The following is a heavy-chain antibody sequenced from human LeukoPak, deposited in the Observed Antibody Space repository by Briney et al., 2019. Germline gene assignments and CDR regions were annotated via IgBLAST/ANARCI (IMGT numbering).Heavy chain of an antibody. CDR2: ISYDGSNK. D-gene: IGHD2-21*02. J-gene: IGHJ4*02. CDR3: AKCGGDCYSEYYFDY. Sequence: GGSLRLSCAASGFTFSSYGMHWVRQAPGKGPEWVAVISYDGSNKYYADSVKGRFTISRDNSKNTLYLQMNSLRAEDTAVYYCAKCGGDCYSEYYFDYWGQGTLVTVSS. CDR1: GFTFSSYG. V-gene: IGHV3-30*18.